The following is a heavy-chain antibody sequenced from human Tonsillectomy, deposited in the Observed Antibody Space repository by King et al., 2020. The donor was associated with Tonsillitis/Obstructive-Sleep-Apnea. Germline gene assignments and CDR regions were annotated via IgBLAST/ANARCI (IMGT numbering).Heavy chain of an antibody. CDR3: ARGEGFSYYYDSSGYNNYYYYMDV. D-gene: IGHD3-22*01. CDR1: GYTFTSYG. Sequence: VQLVESGAEVKKPGASVKVSCKASGYTFTSYGISWVRQAPGQGLEWMGWISAYNGNTNYAQKLQGRVTMTTDTSTSTAYMELRSLRSDDTAVDYCARGEGFSYYYDSSGYNNYYYYMDVWGKGTTVTVSS. J-gene: IGHJ6*03. CDR2: ISAYNGNT. V-gene: IGHV1-18*01.